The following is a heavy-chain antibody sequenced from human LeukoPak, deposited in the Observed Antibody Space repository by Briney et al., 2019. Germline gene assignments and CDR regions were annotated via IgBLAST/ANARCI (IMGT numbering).Heavy chain of an antibody. D-gene: IGHD6-25*01. Sequence: GGSLRLSCAGSGLTFSNTLMAWVRQAPGKGLEWVSYISGSTNTMYYADSVEGRFTISRDNAKNSLSLQMNSLRDEDTAVYYCARGLITATTPALDYWGQGTLVTVSS. CDR1: GLTFSNTL. J-gene: IGHJ4*02. CDR2: ISGSTNTM. CDR3: ARGLITATTPALDY. V-gene: IGHV3-48*02.